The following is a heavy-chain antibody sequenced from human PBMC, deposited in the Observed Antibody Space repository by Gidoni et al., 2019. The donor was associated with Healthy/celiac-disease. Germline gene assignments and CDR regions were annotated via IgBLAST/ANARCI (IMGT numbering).Heavy chain of an antibody. Sequence: QVQLVQSGAEVKKTGASVKVSCKASGYTFTSYGISWVRQAPGEGPEWMGWIRAYNGNTNYAQKLQGRVTMTTDTSTSTAYMELRSLRSDDPAVYYCARVPPITIFGDTNWFDPWGQGTLVTVSS. D-gene: IGHD3-3*01. CDR3: ARVPPITIFGDTNWFDP. V-gene: IGHV1-18*01. CDR2: IRAYNGNT. J-gene: IGHJ5*02. CDR1: GYTFTSYG.